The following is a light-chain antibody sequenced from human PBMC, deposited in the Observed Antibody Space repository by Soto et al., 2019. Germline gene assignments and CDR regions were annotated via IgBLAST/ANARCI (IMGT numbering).Light chain of an antibody. CDR2: DAS. V-gene: IGKV1-5*01. CDR1: QSISRW. J-gene: IGKJ1*01. CDR3: QQYNAYSTWT. Sequence: DIQMTQSPSTLSASVGDRVTITCRASQSISRWLAWYQQKPGKAPKVLIWDASSLQRGVPSRFSGRGSGTEFTLTITSLQPDDFATYYCQQYNAYSTWTFGQGTKVDIK.